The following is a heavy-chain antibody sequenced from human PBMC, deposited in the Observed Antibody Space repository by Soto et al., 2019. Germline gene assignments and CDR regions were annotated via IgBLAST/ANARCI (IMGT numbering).Heavy chain of an antibody. CDR2: ISGSSTYI. Sequence: EVQLVESGGGLVKPGESLRVSCAASGFTFSYYSLHWVRQAPGKGLEWVSSISGSSTYIYYADRVKGRFTISRDNAKNSLYLRMDSLRAEYTAVYYCARGDGTGLDNGVWSPRYWGQGTLVTVSS. D-gene: IGHD4-17*01. CDR1: GFTFSYYS. V-gene: IGHV3-21*04. CDR3: ARGDGTGLDNGVWSPRY. J-gene: IGHJ4*02.